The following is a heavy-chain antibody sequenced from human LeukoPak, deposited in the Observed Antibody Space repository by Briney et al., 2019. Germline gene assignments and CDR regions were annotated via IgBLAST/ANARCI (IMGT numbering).Heavy chain of an antibody. D-gene: IGHD2-15*01. CDR3: ARANIILGGWVAWYFDY. CDR2: KNPNSGNT. Sequence: ASVKVSCKASGYTFTSYDINWVRQATGQGLEWMGWKNPNSGNTGYAQKFQGGVTMTRNTSISTAYMELSSLRSEDTAVYYCARANIILGGWVAWYFDYWGQGTLVTVSS. J-gene: IGHJ4*02. V-gene: IGHV1-8*01. CDR1: GYTFTSYD.